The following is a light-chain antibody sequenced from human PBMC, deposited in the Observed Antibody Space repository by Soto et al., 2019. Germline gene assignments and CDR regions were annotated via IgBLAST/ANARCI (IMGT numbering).Light chain of an antibody. J-gene: IGLJ2*01. Sequence: QSALTQPPSASGTPGQRVTISCSGGSSNIGGNTVNWYQQLPVASPKLIIFSNSQRPSGVPDRFSGSKSGTSASLAIGGLQSDDEAEYYCSTWDDSLNGPLFGGGTKMTVL. CDR2: SNS. V-gene: IGLV1-44*01. CDR3: STWDDSLNGPL. CDR1: SSNIGGNT.